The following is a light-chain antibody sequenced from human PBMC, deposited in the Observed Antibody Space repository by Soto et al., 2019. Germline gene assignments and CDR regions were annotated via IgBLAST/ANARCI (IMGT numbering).Light chain of an antibody. J-gene: IGKJ2*01. V-gene: IGKV1-17*01. CDR3: LQYNSHLHT. CDR2: AAS. CDR1: QGIGND. Sequence: DIQMTQSPSSLSASVGDRVTITCRASQGIGNDLGWYQQKPGTAPKRLIYAASSLKSGVPSRFSGSGSGTEFTLTISTLQPEDFATYYCLQYNSHLHTFGQGTKLEIK.